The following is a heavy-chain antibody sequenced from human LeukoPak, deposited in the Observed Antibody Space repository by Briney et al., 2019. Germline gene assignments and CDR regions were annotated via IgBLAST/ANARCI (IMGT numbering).Heavy chain of an antibody. Sequence: SETLSLTCTVSGGSISSYYWSWIRQPPGKGLEWIGEINHSGSTNYNPSLKSRVTISVDTSKNQFSLKLSSVTAADTAVYYCARGRRQWLLNNWFDPWGQGTLVTVSS. V-gene: IGHV4-34*01. D-gene: IGHD6-19*01. CDR3: ARGRRQWLLNNWFDP. CDR2: INHSGST. J-gene: IGHJ5*02. CDR1: GGSISSYY.